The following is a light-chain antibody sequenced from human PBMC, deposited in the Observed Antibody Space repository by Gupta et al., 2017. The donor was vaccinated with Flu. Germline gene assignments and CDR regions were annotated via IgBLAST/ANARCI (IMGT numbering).Light chain of an antibody. Sequence: TNSDVGRYNLVSWYRQNPGTAPKLMIYADTKQASGVSNRFSGSKSDNTASLTISGLQAEDEGDYYCCSFAGNNIFVFGGGTKLTVL. CDR3: CSFAGNNIFV. V-gene: IGLV2-23*01. J-gene: IGLJ3*02. CDR2: ADT. CDR1: NSDVGRYNL.